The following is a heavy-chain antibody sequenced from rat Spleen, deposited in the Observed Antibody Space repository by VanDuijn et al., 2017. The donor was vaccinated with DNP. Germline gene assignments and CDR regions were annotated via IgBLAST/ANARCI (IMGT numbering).Heavy chain of an antibody. CDR3: ARDGSSLYAMDA. V-gene: IGHV2-15*01. D-gene: IGHD1-2*01. J-gene: IGHJ4*01. Sequence: QVQLKESGPGLVQPSQTLSLTCTVSGFSLTSYGVSWVRQPPGKGLEWSGAIWSGGSTDYNSALKSRLSISRDTSKSQVLLKMNSLQTEDTAMYFCARDGSSLYAMDAWGQGTSVTVSS. CDR2: IWSGGST. CDR1: GFSLTSYG.